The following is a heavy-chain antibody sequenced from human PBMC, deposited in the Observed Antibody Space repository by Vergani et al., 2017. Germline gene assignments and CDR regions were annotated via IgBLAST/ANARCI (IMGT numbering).Heavy chain of an antibody. Sequence: QVQLVQSGAEVKKPGASVKVSCKASGYTFTGYYMHWVRQAPGQGLEWMGWINPNSGGTNYAQKFQGWVTMTRDTSISTAYMELSRLRSDDTAVYYCAKEQEYSGYDRTPPFDYWGQGTLVTVSS. CDR3: AKEQEYSGYDRTPPFDY. V-gene: IGHV1-2*04. CDR1: GYTFTGYY. CDR2: INPNSGGT. D-gene: IGHD5-12*01. J-gene: IGHJ4*02.